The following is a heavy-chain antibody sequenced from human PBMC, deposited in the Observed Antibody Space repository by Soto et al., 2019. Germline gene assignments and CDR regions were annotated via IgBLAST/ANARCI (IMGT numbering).Heavy chain of an antibody. Sequence: PSETLSLTCTVSGGSFSTNYWSWIRQPPGKGLEWIGYIYYSGSTDYNPSLKSRVTISVDTAKNQFSLKLSSVTAADTAVYYRAIDGPVYCNRNSCPYNWFDPWGQGILVTVSS. J-gene: IGHJ5*02. CDR2: IYYSGST. CDR1: GGSFSTNY. CDR3: AIDGPVYCNRNSCPYNWFDP. D-gene: IGHD2-2*01. V-gene: IGHV4-59*01.